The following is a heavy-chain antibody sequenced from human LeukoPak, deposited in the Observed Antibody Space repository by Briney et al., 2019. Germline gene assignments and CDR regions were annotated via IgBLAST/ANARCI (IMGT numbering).Heavy chain of an antibody. J-gene: IGHJ6*03. Sequence: GESLKISCKGSGYSFTSYWIGWVRQMPGKGLEWMGIIYPGDSDTRYSPSFQGQVTISADKSISTAYLQWSSLVASDTAMYYCARLLRKTKHVYVRDYYMDVWGKGTTVTVSS. D-gene: IGHD1-1*01. CDR1: GYSFTSYW. CDR3: ARLLRKTKHVYVRDYYMDV. V-gene: IGHV5-51*01. CDR2: IYPGDSDT.